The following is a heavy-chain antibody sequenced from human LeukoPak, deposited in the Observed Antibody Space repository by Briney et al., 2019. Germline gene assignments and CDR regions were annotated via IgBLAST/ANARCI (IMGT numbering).Heavy chain of an antibody. CDR2: ISSSSSYI. CDR3: ARDVWHLAKYFDY. J-gene: IGHJ4*02. CDR1: GFTFSSYS. Sequence: PGGSLRLSCAASGFTFSSYSMNWVRQAPGKGLEWVSSISSSSSYIYYADSVKGRFTISRDNAKNSLYLQMNSLRAEDTAVYYCARDVWHLAKYFDYWGQGTLVTVSS. V-gene: IGHV3-21*01. D-gene: IGHD2-8*01.